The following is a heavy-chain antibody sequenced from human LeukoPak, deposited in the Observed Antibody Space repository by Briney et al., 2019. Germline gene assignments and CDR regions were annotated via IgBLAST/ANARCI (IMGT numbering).Heavy chain of an antibody. D-gene: IGHD6-6*01. CDR2: ISYDGSNK. J-gene: IGHJ6*02. CDR3: ARDPRVLVALYYYYGMDV. V-gene: IGHV3-30-3*01. CDR1: GFTFSSYA. Sequence: PGRSLRLSCAASGFTFSSYAMHWVRQAPGKGLEWVAVISYDGSNKYYADSVKGRFTISRDNSKNTLYLQMNSLRAEDTAVYYCARDPRVLVALYYYYGMDVWGQGTTVTVSS.